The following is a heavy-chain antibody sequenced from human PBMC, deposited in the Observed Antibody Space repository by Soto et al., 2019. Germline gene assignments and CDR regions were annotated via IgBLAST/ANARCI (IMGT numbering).Heavy chain of an antibody. CDR1: GYTFTTYD. D-gene: IGHD3-3*01. Sequence: VASVKVSCKASGYTFTTYDINWVRQATGQGLEWMGWLNPNSGNTGYAQKFQGRVTMTRNTSINTAYMELSSLRSEDTAVYYCARGLGRLEWLSLWGQGTLVTVSS. CDR3: ARGLGRLEWLSL. J-gene: IGHJ4*02. CDR2: LNPNSGNT. V-gene: IGHV1-8*01.